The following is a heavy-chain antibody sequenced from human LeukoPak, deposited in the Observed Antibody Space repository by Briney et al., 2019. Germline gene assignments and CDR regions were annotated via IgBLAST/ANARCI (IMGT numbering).Heavy chain of an antibody. Sequence: SQTLSLTCAVSGGSIGSGGYSWSWIRQPPGKGLEWIGYIYHSGSTYYNPSLKSRVTISVDRSKNQFSLKLSSVTAADTAVYYCARGRWVDYGGNSDAFDIWGQGTMVTVSS. J-gene: IGHJ3*02. V-gene: IGHV4-30-2*01. CDR3: ARGRWVDYGGNSDAFDI. CDR1: GGSIGSGGYS. CDR2: IYHSGST. D-gene: IGHD4-23*01.